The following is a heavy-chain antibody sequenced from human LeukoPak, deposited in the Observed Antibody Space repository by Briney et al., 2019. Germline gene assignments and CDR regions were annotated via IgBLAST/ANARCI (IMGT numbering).Heavy chain of an antibody. Sequence: GGSVRLSCTSSGFTFDDHGMHWVRQGPGKGLEWVALISWDGRSTYYADSVKDRFTISRDNMKRSLYLQLNSLTPGDTADYYCARDRDYEGKFYIDHWGQGTRVTVSS. V-gene: IGHV3-43D*04. CDR3: ARDRDYEGKFYIDH. J-gene: IGHJ4*02. CDR1: GFTFDDHG. CDR2: ISWDGRST. D-gene: IGHD4-17*01.